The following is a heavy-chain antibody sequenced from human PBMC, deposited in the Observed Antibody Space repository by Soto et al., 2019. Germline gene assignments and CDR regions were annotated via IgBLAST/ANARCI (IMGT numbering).Heavy chain of an antibody. J-gene: IGHJ6*02. D-gene: IGHD2-2*01. CDR3: SRARYCTSPSCYGMDI. Sequence: QEQLVQSGGEVKKPGASVRVSCKASGYTFTKYGITWVRQAPGQGLEWMGWIGVYNGKTNYARKLQGRVIMTADTSASTAYMELRSLRSDDKAVYYCSRARYCTSPSCYGMDIWGQGTTVSVSS. CDR1: GYTFTKYG. CDR2: IGVYNGKT. V-gene: IGHV1-18*04.